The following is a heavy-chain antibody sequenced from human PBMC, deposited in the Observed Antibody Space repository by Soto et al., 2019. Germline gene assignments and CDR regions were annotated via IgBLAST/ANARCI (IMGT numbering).Heavy chain of an antibody. CDR1: GFTFSSYG. J-gene: IGHJ6*02. CDR2: ISYDGSNK. CDR3: AKGTEVLRFFLDPNNYGMDV. V-gene: IGHV3-30*18. Sequence: PGGSLRLSCAASGFTFSSYGMHWVRQAPGKGLEWVAVISYDGSNKYYADSVKGRFTISRDNSKNTLYLQMNSLRAEDTAVYYWAKGTEVLRFFLDPNNYGMDVWGQGTTVTVSS. D-gene: IGHD3-3*01.